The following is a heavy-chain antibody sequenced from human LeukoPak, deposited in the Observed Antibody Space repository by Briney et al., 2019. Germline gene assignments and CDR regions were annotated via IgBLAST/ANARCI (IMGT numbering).Heavy chain of an antibody. D-gene: IGHD3-3*01. CDR3: ARADYDCWRRYPNWLDP. CDR2: IYYSGST. J-gene: IGHJ5*02. Sequence: PSETLSLTCTVSGGSISSGDYYWSWIRQPPGQGLEWIGYIYYSGSTYYNPSLKSRVTISVDTSKNQFSLKLSSVTAADTAVYYCARADYDCWRRYPNWLDPRGQGTLVTVSS. CDR1: GGSISSGDYY. V-gene: IGHV4-30-4*01.